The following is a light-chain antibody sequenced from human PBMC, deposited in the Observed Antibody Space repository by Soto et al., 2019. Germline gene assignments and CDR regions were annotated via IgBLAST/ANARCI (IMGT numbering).Light chain of an antibody. CDR2: SNN. J-gene: IGLJ2*01. V-gene: IGLV1-44*01. CDR3: AAGDDSLNGDVV. Sequence: QSVLTQPPSASVTPGQRVTISCSGSSSNIGSNTVNWYQQLPGTAPKLLIYSNNQRPSGVPDRFSGSKSGTSASLAISGLQSEDEADYYCAAGDDSLNGDVVFGGGTKLTVL. CDR1: SSNIGSNT.